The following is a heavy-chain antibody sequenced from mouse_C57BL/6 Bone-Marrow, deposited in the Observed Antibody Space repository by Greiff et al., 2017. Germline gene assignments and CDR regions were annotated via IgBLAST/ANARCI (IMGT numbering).Heavy chain of an antibody. V-gene: IGHV1-69*01. Sequence: QVQLQQPGAELVMPGASVKLSCKASGYTFTSYWMHWVKQRPGQGLEWIGEIDPSDSYTNYNQKFKGKYTLTVDQSSSTVYMQHSSLTYEDSAVYYCATTGFDYWGQGTTLTVSS. D-gene: IGHD4-1*02. CDR2: IDPSDSYT. CDR3: ATTGFDY. CDR1: GYTFTSYW. J-gene: IGHJ2*01.